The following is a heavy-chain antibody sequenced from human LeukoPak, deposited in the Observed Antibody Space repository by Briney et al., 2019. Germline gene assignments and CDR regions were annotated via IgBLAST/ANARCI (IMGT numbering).Heavy chain of an antibody. V-gene: IGHV4-31*03. D-gene: IGHD2-2*01. Sequence: SQTLSLTCTVSGGSISSGGYYWSWIRQHPEKGLEWIGYIYYSGSTYYNPSLKSRVTISVDTSKNQFSLKLSSVTAADTAVYYCARGADIVVVPASHFDYWGQGTLVTVSS. CDR3: ARGADIVVVPASHFDY. J-gene: IGHJ4*02. CDR1: GGSISSGGYY. CDR2: IYYSGST.